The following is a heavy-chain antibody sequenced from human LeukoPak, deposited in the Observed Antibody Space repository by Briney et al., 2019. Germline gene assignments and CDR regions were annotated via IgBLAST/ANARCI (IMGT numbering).Heavy chain of an antibody. Sequence: SVKVSCKASGFTSTNFAVQWVRQARGQRLEWIGWITVGSGATKCAQDFQERVTITRDLSTSTLYMELRSLTSEDTAVYYCAADLSNPRMGASYLDSWGQGTLVTVSS. CDR3: AADLSNPRMGASYLDS. CDR2: ITVGSGAT. CDR1: GFTSTNFA. J-gene: IGHJ4*02. V-gene: IGHV1-58*01. D-gene: IGHD3-16*01.